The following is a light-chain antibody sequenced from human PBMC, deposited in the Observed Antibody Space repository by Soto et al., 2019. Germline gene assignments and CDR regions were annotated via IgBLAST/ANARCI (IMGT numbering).Light chain of an antibody. V-gene: IGKV3-11*01. CDR3: QQRSNWPWT. J-gene: IGKJ1*01. CDR1: QSVGSY. CDR2: DAS. Sequence: EIVMTQSPATLSVSPVERATLSCRASQSVGSYLAWYQQKPGQAPRLLIYDASNRATGIPARFSGSGSGTDFTLTISSLEPEDFAVYYCQQRSNWPWTFGQGTKVDI.